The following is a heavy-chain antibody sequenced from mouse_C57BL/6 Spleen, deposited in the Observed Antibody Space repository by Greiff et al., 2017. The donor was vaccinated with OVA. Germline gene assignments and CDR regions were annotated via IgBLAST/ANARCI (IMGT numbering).Heavy chain of an antibody. CDR1: GYSFTGYY. CDR2: IYPYNGVS. D-gene: IGHD2-12*01. Sequence: EVKVVESGPELVKPGASVKISCKASGYSFTGYYMHWVKQSHGNILDWIGYIYPYNGVSSYNQKFKGKATLTVDKSSSTAYMELRSLTSEDSAVYYCLVTTDALDYWGQGTTLTVSS. J-gene: IGHJ2*01. V-gene: IGHV1-31*01. CDR3: LVTTDALDY.